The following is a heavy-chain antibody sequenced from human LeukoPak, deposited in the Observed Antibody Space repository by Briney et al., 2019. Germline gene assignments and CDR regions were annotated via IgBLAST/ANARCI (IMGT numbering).Heavy chain of an antibody. V-gene: IGHV4-34*01. D-gene: IGHD3-16*02. J-gene: IGHJ4*02. CDR2: INHSGST. CDR1: GGSFSGYY. CDR3: ASSRYILSFDY. Sequence: PSETLSLTCAVYGGSFSGYYWSWIRQPPGKGLEWIGEINHSGSTNYNPSLKSRVTISVDTSKNQFSLKLSSVTAADTAVYYCASSRYILSFDYWGQGTLVTVSS.